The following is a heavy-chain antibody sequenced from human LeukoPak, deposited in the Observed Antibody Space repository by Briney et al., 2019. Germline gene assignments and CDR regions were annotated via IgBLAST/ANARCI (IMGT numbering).Heavy chain of an antibody. D-gene: IGHD2-15*01. CDR1: GFTFDDYG. CDR2: INWNGGRT. J-gene: IGHJ4*02. CDR3: ARGQGYSAY. V-gene: IGHV3-20*04. Sequence: GGSLRLSCAASGFTFDDYGMNWVRQAPGEGLQWVSGINWNGGRTGYADPVKGRFTISRDNAKSSLYLQMNSLRAEDTALYYCARGQGYSAYWGQGTLVTVSS.